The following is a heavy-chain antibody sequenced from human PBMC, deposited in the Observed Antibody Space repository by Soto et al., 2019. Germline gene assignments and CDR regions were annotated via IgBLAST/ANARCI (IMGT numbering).Heavy chain of an antibody. CDR3: VRGGYVHAFDY. CDR1: GGSISYYY. Sequence: PSEALSLTCTDTGGSISYYYWGWIRQPRGRGLEWIGSIYYSGNTHYNPALKSRVTISVDTSMNQFSLNLDSVTAVDSAVYYCVRGGYVHAFDYWGQGALVTLSS. V-gene: IGHV4-59*01. J-gene: IGHJ4*02. D-gene: IGHD5-12*01. CDR2: IYYSGNT.